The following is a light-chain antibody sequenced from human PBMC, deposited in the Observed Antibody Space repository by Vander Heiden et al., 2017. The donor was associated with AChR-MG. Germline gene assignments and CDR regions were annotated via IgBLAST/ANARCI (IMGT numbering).Light chain of an antibody. CDR2: DVS. V-gene: IGLV2-14*03. CDR3: SSYTSRNTWV. CDR1: SSDVGDYKD. Sequence: QSALTQPASVSGSPGQSITISCTGTSSDVGDYKDVPWYQQHPGKAPKLMIYDVSKRPSGVSNRFSGSKSGNTASLTISGLQAEDEADYYCSSYTSRNTWVFGGGTKLTVL. J-gene: IGLJ3*02.